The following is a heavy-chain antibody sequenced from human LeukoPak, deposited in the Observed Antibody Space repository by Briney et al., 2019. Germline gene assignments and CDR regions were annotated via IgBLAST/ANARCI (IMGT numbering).Heavy chain of an antibody. Sequence: SETLSLTCVVSGGSISGCYWNWIRQSAGKGLEWIGRIYSSGNTTYNPSLESRVSMSVETSKKQLSLRLSSVTAADTAVYYCARGKYDTSGYYQQFDFWGQGTLVTVSS. CDR2: IYSSGNT. J-gene: IGHJ4*02. CDR1: GGSISGCY. D-gene: IGHD3-22*01. V-gene: IGHV4-4*07. CDR3: ARGKYDTSGYYQQFDF.